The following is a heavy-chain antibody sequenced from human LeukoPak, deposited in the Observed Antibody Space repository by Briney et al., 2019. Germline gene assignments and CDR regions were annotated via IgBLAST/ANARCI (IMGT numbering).Heavy chain of an antibody. J-gene: IGHJ4*02. CDR3: SRNDSSGYFDY. V-gene: IGHV4-38-2*01. D-gene: IGHD3-22*01. Sequence: SETLSLTCAVADHSISSGKDWGWIRQPPGKGLEWIGSVYQSGSTHYSPSLKSRVTISVDTSKNQSSLKLRSVTAADTAVYYCSRNDSSGYFDYWGQGTLVTVSS. CDR2: VYQSGST. CDR1: DHSISSGKD.